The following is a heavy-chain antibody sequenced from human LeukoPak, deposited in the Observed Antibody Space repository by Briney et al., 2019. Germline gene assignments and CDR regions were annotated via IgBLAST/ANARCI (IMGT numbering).Heavy chain of an antibody. CDR2: ISGSGGST. Sequence: GGSLRLSCAVSGFTFSSYAMNWVRQAPGKGLEWVSAISGSGGSTYYADSVKGRFTISRDKSKNTLYLQMNSLRAEDTAVYYXXXGDTTWELPHDYWGQGTLVTVSS. V-gene: IGHV3-23*01. J-gene: IGHJ4*02. CDR1: GFTFSSYA. D-gene: IGHD1-26*01. CDR3: XXGDTTWELPHDY.